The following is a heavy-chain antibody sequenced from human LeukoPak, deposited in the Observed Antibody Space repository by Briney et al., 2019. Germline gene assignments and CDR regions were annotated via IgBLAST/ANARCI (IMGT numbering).Heavy chain of an antibody. CDR2: INAGNGNT. Sequence: GASVKVSCKASGYTFTGYYMHWVRQAPGQGLEWMGWINAGNGNTKYSQKFQGRVTITRDTSASTAYMELSSLRSEDTAVYYCARPRGYSYGSPFDYWGQGTLVTVSS. CDR3: ARPRGYSYGSPFDY. CDR1: GYTFTGYY. D-gene: IGHD5-18*01. J-gene: IGHJ4*02. V-gene: IGHV1-3*01.